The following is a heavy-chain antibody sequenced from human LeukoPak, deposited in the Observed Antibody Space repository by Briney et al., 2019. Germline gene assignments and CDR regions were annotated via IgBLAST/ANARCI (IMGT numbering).Heavy chain of an antibody. CDR2: IYSTGNA. V-gene: IGHV4-59*08. J-gene: IGHJ4*02. CDR3: ARHVVDSGTYYLDY. D-gene: IGHD2-21*01. CDR1: GDSISSDY. Sequence: PSGTLSLTCAVSGDSISSDYWSWIRQPPGKGLEWIGYIYSTGNANYNPSLKSRVTISVDTSKNQFSLRLSSVTAADTAVYYCARHVVDSGTYYLDYWGQGTLVTVSS.